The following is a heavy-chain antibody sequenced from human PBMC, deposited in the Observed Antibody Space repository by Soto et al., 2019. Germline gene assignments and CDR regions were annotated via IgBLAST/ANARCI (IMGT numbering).Heavy chain of an antibody. D-gene: IGHD2-21*02. CDR3: ARGCGGDCYPSYWFDP. CDR2: INAGKGNT. Sequence: ASVKVSCKASGYTFTSYAMHWVRQAPGQRLEWMGWINAGKGNTKYSHKFKGRVTITRDKSARTAYMELSSLRSEDTAVYYCARGCGGDCYPSYWFDPWGQGTLVTVSS. V-gene: IGHV1-3*01. CDR1: GYTFTSYA. J-gene: IGHJ5*02.